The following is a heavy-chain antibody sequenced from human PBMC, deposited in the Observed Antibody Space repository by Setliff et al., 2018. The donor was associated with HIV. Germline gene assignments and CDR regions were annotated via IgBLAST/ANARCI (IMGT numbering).Heavy chain of an antibody. CDR3: ARSRYSGSYFLFDS. CDR1: GYTFTGYY. J-gene: IGHJ4*02. Sequence: GASVKVSCKASGYTFTGYYMHWVRQAPGQGLEWMGWINPNSGGTNYAQMFQGRVTMTRDTSITTAYMEVSRLTSDDTAVYYCARSRYSGSYFLFDSWGQGTQVTVSS. CDR2: INPNSGGT. V-gene: IGHV1-2*02. D-gene: IGHD1-26*01.